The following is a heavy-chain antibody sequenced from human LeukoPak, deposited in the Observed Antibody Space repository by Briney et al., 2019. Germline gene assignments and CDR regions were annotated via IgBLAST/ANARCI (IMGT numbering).Heavy chain of an antibody. CDR3: AQGFSSGWYPY. D-gene: IGHD6-19*01. Sequence: GGSLRLSCAASGFTFSSYGMHWVRQAPGKGLEWISAISLNGETTWYADSVKGRFIISRDNSKNTLYLQLTSLRAEDTAVYYCAQGFSSGWYPYWGQGTLVTVSS. J-gene: IGHJ4*02. CDR1: GFTFSSYG. CDR2: ISLNGETT. V-gene: IGHV3-23*01.